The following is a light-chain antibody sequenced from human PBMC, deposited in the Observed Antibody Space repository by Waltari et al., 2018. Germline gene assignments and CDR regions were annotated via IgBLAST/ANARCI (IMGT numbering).Light chain of an antibody. CDR3: SSYTSSSTLV. V-gene: IGLV2-14*01. J-gene: IGLJ2*01. CDR2: EVS. Sequence: QSALNQPASVSRSPQQSVTISCTGTSSDVGCYTYVSWYQQHPGKAPKLMIYEVSNRPSGVSNRFSGSKSGNTASLTISGIQAEDEADYYCSSYTSSSTLVFGGGTKLTVL. CDR1: SSDVGCYTY.